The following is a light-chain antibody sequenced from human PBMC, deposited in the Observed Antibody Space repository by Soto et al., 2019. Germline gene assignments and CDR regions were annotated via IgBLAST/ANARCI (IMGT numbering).Light chain of an antibody. CDR3: QQYAYSPLA. J-gene: IGKJ4*01. CDR1: QSVGSNY. Sequence: LTQSPGTLALSPGEGATLSCRASQSVGSNYLAWYQQKPGQAPRLLIYGASSRATGIPDRFSGSGSGTDFSLTISRLWAEDFAMYFCQQYAYSPLAFGGGIKVEIK. V-gene: IGKV3-20*01. CDR2: GAS.